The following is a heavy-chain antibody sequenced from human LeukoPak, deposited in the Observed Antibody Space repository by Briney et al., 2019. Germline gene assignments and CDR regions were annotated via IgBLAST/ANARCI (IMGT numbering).Heavy chain of an antibody. D-gene: IGHD6-13*01. CDR1: GDSISSSNSY. CDR3: ASGDSSWWGYYFDY. V-gene: IGHV4-39*01. Sequence: SETLSLTCTVSGDSISSSNSYWGWIRQPPGKGPEWIGSIHYGGTTFYNPSLKNRVTISVDTSKNQFSLKLSSVTAADTAVYYCASGDSSWWGYYFDYWGQGTLVTVSS. J-gene: IGHJ4*02. CDR2: IHYGGTT.